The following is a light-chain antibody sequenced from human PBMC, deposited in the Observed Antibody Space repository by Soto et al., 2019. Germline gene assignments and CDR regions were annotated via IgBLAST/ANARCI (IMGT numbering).Light chain of an antibody. CDR3: SSYSGTNYHYV. CDR1: SSDVGGYNY. V-gene: IGLV2-8*01. Sequence: QSVLTQPPSASGSLGQTVTSRCTGNSSDVGGYNYVSWYQQPPGKAPKLMIYEVSERPSGVPDRFSGSKSGNTASLTVSGLQADDEADYYCSSYSGTNYHYVFGTGTKITVL. CDR2: EVS. J-gene: IGLJ1*01.